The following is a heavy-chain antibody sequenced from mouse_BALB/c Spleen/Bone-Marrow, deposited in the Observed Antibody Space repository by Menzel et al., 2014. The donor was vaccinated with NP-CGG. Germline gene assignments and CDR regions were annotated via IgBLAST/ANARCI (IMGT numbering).Heavy chain of an antibody. V-gene: IGHV4-1*02. CDR2: INPDSSTI. CDR3: SRLGLYEVFCY. Sequence: EAKVIESGGGLVHPGGTLKLSCASSGFAFSRYWMGWVRQPPGKGLEWVGDINPDSSTINYTPSLKDKFIISRDKAKNTLYLQMSKLRFEDTALYYCSRLGLYEVFCYWGQGTLVTVSA. CDR1: GFAFSRYW. D-gene: IGHD2-14*01. J-gene: IGHJ3*02.